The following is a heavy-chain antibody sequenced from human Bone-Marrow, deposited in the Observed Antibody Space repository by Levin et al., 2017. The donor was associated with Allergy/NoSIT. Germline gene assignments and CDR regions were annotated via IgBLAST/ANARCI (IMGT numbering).Heavy chain of an antibody. CDR1: GFTFSSYS. CDR3: ARDSPRVAARREYYFDY. V-gene: IGHV3-48*01. CDR2: ISSSSSTI. Sequence: AGGSLRLSCAASGFTFSSYSMNWVRQAPGKGLEWVSYISSSSSTIYYADSVKGRFTISRDNAKNSLYLQMNSLRAEDTAVYYCARDSPRVAARREYYFDYWGQGTLVTVSS. D-gene: IGHD6-6*01. J-gene: IGHJ4*02.